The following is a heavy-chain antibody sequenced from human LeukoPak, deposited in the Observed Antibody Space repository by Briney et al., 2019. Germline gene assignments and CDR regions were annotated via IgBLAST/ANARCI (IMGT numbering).Heavy chain of an antibody. J-gene: IGHJ1*01. CDR3: ADIGGGGSNTR. D-gene: IGHD2-15*01. V-gene: IGHV3-72*01. CDR2: IRKKSDRYTT. Sequence: GGSLRLSCVASGFTVSDHYLDWVRQAPGKGLEWVGLIRKKSDRYTTEYAASVKGRFTISRDDSTSSVYLQMSSLKSEDTAVYYCADIGGGGSNTRWGEGTVVTVSS. CDR1: GFTVSDHY.